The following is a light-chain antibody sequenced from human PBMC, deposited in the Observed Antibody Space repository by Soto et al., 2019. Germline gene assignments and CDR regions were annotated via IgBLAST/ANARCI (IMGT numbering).Light chain of an antibody. J-gene: IGKJ1*01. CDR2: GAS. CDR1: QSVSSN. CDR3: QQYNSWPPWT. V-gene: IGKV3-15*01. Sequence: EIVMTQSPATLSVSPGERATLSCRASQSVSSNLVWYQRKPGQAPRLLIYGASTRATDIPARFSGSGSGTEFTLTISSLQSEDFAVYYCQQYNSWPPWTFGQGTKVDIK.